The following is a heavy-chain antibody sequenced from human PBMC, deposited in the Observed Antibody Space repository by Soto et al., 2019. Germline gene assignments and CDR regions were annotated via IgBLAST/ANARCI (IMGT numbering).Heavy chain of an antibody. V-gene: IGHV4-34*01. CDR2: INHSGST. J-gene: IGHJ6*03. D-gene: IGHD2-15*01. Sequence: SETLSLTCSVYGGSFSGYYWSWIRQPPGKGLEWIGEINHSGSTNYNPSLKSRVTISVDTSKNQFSLKLSSVTDADKAVYYCDRENLVVVVGAYMDVWCKGITVTVSS. CDR1: GGSFSGYY. CDR3: DRENLVVVVGAYMDV.